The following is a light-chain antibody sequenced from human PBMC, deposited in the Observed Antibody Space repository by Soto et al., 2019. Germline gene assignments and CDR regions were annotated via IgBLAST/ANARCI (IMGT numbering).Light chain of an antibody. Sequence: QSALTQPASVSGSPGQSITISCTGTSSDVGGYNYVSWYQQHPDKAPKLIIFEVSHRPSGVSNRFSGSKSGNTASLTISGFQAEDEADYYCTSYTRSRNLLFGGGTQLTVL. CDR2: EVS. CDR1: SSDVGGYNY. CDR3: TSYTRSRNLL. V-gene: IGLV2-14*01. J-gene: IGLJ2*01.